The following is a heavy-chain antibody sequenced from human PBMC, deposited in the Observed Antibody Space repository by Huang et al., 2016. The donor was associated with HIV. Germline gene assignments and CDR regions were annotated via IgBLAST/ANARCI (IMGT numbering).Heavy chain of an antibody. D-gene: IGHD6-13*01. CDR2: IDWDEDK. Sequence: QITLKESGPSLLKPTQTPTLACTVSGFSLSTTGVSVALSRHPPGKALEWLALIDWDEDKRYRPSLKTRLTITKDTSKNQVVLTMTNMDPADTGTYFCAHRRGDSWYKSPLDYWGQGALVTVSP. CDR1: GFSLSTTGVS. V-gene: IGHV2-5*02. J-gene: IGHJ4*02. CDR3: AHRRGDSWYKSPLDY.